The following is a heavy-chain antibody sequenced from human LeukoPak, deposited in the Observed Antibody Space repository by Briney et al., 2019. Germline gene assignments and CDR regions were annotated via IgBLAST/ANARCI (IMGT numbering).Heavy chain of an antibody. CDR1: GFTFSSYS. Sequence: GGSLRLSCAASGFTFSSYSMNWVRQAPGKGLEWVSSISSSSSYINYADSVKGRFTISRDNAKNSLYLQMNSLRAEDTAVYYCARRAQSDAFDIWGQGTMVTVSS. CDR2: ISSSSSYI. CDR3: ARRAQSDAFDI. V-gene: IGHV3-21*01. J-gene: IGHJ3*02.